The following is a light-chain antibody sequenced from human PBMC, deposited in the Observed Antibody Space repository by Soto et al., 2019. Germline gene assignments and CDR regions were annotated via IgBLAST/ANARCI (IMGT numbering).Light chain of an antibody. J-gene: IGKJ2*01. Sequence: DIHMTQSPSSLSASVGDRLTITCRASQSISSYVNWYQQKSGQAPKLLIYAASSLRSGVPSRFSGTGSGTDFTLTITSLQPEDFASYHCQQSYSTPPTFGQGTKLEIK. CDR3: QQSYSTPPT. CDR2: AAS. CDR1: QSISSY. V-gene: IGKV1-39*01.